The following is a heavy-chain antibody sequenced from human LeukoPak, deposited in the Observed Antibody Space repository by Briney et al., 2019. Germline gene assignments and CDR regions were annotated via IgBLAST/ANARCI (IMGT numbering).Heavy chain of an antibody. CDR2: ISYDGTNK. CDR3: ASNPGVIVPTYGMDV. Sequence: GGSLRLSCAASGFTFRTYAMHWVRQAPGKGLEWVAAISYDGTNKYYANSVKGRFTIPRDNSKNTLYLLMNSLRAEDTAIYYCASNPGVIVPTYGMDVWGQGTTVTVSS. CDR1: GFTFRTYA. V-gene: IGHV3-30*04. D-gene: IGHD3-16*02. J-gene: IGHJ6*02.